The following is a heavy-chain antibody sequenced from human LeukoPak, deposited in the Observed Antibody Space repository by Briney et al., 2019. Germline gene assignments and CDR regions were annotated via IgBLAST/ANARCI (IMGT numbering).Heavy chain of an antibody. V-gene: IGHV4-39*07. Sequence: PSETLSLTCTVSGGSISSSSYYWGWIRQPPGKGLEWIGSIYYSGSTYYNPSLKSRVTISVDTSKNQFSLKLSSVTAADTAVYYCARDQAPRPLVVTWYFDLWGRGTLVTVSS. D-gene: IGHD4-23*01. CDR2: IYYSGST. CDR3: ARDQAPRPLVVTWYFDL. J-gene: IGHJ2*01. CDR1: GGSISSSSYY.